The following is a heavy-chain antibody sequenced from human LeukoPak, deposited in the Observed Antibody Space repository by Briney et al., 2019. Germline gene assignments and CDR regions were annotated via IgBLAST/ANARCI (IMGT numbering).Heavy chain of an antibody. Sequence: EGSLRLSCAASGFTFSSYGMSWVRQAPGKGLEWVSAISGSGGSTYYADSVKGRFTISRDNSKNTLYLQMNSLRAEDTAVYYCAKITNYDILTGYLPEWGQGTLVTVSS. D-gene: IGHD3-9*01. CDR1: GFTFSSYG. CDR3: AKITNYDILTGYLPE. CDR2: ISGSGGST. J-gene: IGHJ4*02. V-gene: IGHV3-23*01.